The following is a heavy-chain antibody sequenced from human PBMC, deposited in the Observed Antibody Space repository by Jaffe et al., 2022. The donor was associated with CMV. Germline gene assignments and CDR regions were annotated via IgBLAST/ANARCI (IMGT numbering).Heavy chain of an antibody. Sequence: EVQLVESGGGLVQPGGSLRLSCAASGFTFSSYSMNWVRQAPGKGLEWVSYISSSSSTIYYADSVKGRFTISRDNAKNSLYLQMNSLRDEDTAVYYCARDNYYDSSGQSYYFDYWGQGTLVTVSS. CDR2: ISSSSSTI. CDR3: ARDNYYDSSGQSYYFDY. V-gene: IGHV3-48*02. D-gene: IGHD3-22*01. CDR1: GFTFSSYS. J-gene: IGHJ4*02.